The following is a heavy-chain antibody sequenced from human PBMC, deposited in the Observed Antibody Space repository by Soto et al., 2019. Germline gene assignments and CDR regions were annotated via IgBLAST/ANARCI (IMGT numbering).Heavy chain of an antibody. V-gene: IGHV1-69*01. D-gene: IGHD6-19*01. CDR3: ARDYGQWLVKTNVDAFDI. Sequence: QGQLVQSGAEVKKPVSSVKVSCKASGGTFSSYAISWVRQDPGQGLEWMGGIIPIFGTANYAQKFQGRVTITADEATSTAYMEQSSVRSEDTAVYYCARDYGQWLVKTNVDAFDIWGQGTMVTVSS. CDR1: GGTFSSYA. CDR2: IIPIFGTA. J-gene: IGHJ3*02.